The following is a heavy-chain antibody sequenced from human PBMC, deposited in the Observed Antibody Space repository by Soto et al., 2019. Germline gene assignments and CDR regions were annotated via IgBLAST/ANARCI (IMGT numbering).Heavy chain of an antibody. CDR2: IVLGNGNT. CDR1: GFTFTSSA. D-gene: IGHD6-19*01. V-gene: IGHV1-58*01. CDR3: AARIGDIGWYWLDA. J-gene: IGHJ5*02. Sequence: SVKVSCKASGFTFTSSAVQWVRQARGQPLEWIGWIVLGNGNTNYAQKFQGRVTITRDKSTSTAYMDLSRLRSDDTAMYYCAARIGDIGWYWLDAWGQGTQVTVSS.